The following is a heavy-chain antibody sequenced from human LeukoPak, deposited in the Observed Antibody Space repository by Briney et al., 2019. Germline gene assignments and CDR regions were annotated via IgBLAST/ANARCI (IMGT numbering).Heavy chain of an antibody. CDR3: ARGESNYDILTGYLDY. V-gene: IGHV1-46*03. CDR1: GYTFTSYY. Sequence: ASVKVSCKASGYTFTSYYMHWARQAPGQGLEWVGIINPSGGSTSYAQKFQGRVTMTRDTSTGTVYMELSSLRSEDTAVYYCARGESNYDILTGYLDYWGQGTLVTVSS. J-gene: IGHJ4*02. CDR2: INPSGGST. D-gene: IGHD3-9*01.